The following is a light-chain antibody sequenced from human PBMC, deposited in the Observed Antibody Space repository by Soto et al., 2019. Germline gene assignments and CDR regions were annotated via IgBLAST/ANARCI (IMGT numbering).Light chain of an antibody. J-gene: IGKJ1*01. V-gene: IGKV1-5*03. CDR1: QSISTW. CDR3: QQYNTYPWT. Sequence: DIQMTQSPSALSASVGDRVNIPCRASQSISTWLAWYQQKPGQAPKLLMYKASSLDSGVPSRFSGSGAGTEFTRTISSLQPDDFETYYCQQYNTYPWTFGQGTKVDIK. CDR2: KAS.